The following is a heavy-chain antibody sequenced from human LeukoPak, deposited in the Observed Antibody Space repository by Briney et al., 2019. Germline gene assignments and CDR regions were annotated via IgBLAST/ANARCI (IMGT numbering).Heavy chain of an antibody. CDR1: GGSISSGGYY. D-gene: IGHD1-1*01. V-gene: IGHV4-31*03. Sequence: PSETLSLTCTVSGGSISSGGYYWSWIRQHPGKGLEWIGYIYYSGSTYYNPSLKSRVTISVDTSKNQFSLKLSSVTAADTAVYYCARDGTATASPWFDPWGQGTLVTVSS. CDR3: ARDGTATASPWFDP. J-gene: IGHJ5*02. CDR2: IYYSGST.